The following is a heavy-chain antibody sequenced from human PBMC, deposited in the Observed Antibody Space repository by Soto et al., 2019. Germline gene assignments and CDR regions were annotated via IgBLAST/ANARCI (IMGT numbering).Heavy chain of an antibody. CDR3: ARDRPRDYGDLDDAFDI. CDR2: IYYSGST. V-gene: IGHV4-31*03. D-gene: IGHD4-17*01. CDR1: GGSISSGGYY. Sequence: QVQLQESGPGLVKPSQTLSLTCTVSGGSISSGGYYWSWIRQHPGKGLEWIGYIYYSGSTYYNPSLKSRVTISVDTSKNQFSLKLSSVTDADTAVYYCARDRPRDYGDLDDAFDIWGQGTMVTVSS. J-gene: IGHJ3*02.